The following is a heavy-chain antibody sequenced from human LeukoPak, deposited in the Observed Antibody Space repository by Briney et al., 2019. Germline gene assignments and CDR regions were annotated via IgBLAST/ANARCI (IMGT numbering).Heavy chain of an antibody. CDR1: GGSISSSGHY. CDR2: ISYSGST. J-gene: IGHJ4*02. D-gene: IGHD6-6*01. Sequence: SETQSLTCTVSGGSISSSGHYWDWIRQPAGKGLEWIGSISYSGSTYYNPSLKSRVTISRDTSENQFSLKLSSVTAADTAVYYCARRRQLAIDYWGQETLVTVAS. V-gene: IGHV4-39*01. CDR3: ARRRQLAIDY.